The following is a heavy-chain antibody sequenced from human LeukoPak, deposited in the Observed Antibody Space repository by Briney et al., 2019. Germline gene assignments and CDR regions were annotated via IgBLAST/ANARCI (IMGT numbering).Heavy chain of an antibody. V-gene: IGHV1-69*05. J-gene: IGHJ4*02. CDR1: GGTFSSYA. CDR3: ARVGSYYDSSGYYFDY. Sequence: SVKVSCKASGGTFSSYAISWVRQAPGQGLEWMGRINPIFGTANYAQKFQGRITITTDESTSTAYMELSSLRSEDTAVYYCARVGSYYDSSGYYFDYWGQGALVTVSS. D-gene: IGHD3-22*01. CDR2: INPIFGTA.